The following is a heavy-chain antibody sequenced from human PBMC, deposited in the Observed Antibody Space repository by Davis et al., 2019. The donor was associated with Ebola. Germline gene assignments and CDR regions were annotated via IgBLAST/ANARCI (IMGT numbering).Heavy chain of an antibody. J-gene: IGHJ6*02. V-gene: IGHV3-21*01. CDR2: ISSYSNYI. CDR3: ARDRPLDFFFGDYYGMDV. CDR1: GFTFSIYS. Sequence: GESLKISCAASGFTFSIYSMNWVRQAPGKGLEWVSSISSYSNYIYYADSAKGRFTISRDNAKNSLYLQMNSLRAEDTAVYYCARDRPLDFFFGDYYGMDVWGQGTTVTVSS. D-gene: IGHD3-16*01.